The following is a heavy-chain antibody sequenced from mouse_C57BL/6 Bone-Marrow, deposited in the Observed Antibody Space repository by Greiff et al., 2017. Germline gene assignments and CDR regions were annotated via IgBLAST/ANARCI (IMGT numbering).Heavy chain of an antibody. CDR2: IDPNSGGT. CDR3: ARSLYYYDAMDY. D-gene: IGHD1-1*01. J-gene: IGHJ4*01. CDR1: GYTFTSYW. Sequence: VQLQQPGAELVKPGASVKLSCKASGYTFTSYWMHWVKQRPGRGLEWIGRIDPNSGGTKYNEKFKSKATLTVDTPASPAYMQLSSLTSEDSAVYDCARSLYYYDAMDYWGQGTSVTVSA. V-gene: IGHV1-72*01.